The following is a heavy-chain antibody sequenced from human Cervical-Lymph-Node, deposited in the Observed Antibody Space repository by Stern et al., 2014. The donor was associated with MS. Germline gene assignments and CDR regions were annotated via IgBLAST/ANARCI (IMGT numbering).Heavy chain of an antibody. CDR1: GYKFSIYW. CDR3: ARQTTAWASDV. J-gene: IGHJ4*02. Sequence: VQLVQSGAELIRPGESLKISCKGSGYKFSIYWIAWVRQMPGKGLEWMGIIYPGDSETRYSPSFEGQVNMSTDKSTRPAYLHWSSLNASDTAMYFCARQTTAWASDVWGQGTLVTVSS. D-gene: IGHD1-14*01. CDR2: IYPGDSET. V-gene: IGHV5-51*01.